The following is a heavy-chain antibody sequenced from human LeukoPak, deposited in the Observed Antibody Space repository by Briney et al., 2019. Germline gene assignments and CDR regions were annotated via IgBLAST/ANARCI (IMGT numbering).Heavy chain of an antibody. D-gene: IGHD6-19*01. CDR3: ARVLFYSSGNKSNRVDY. J-gene: IGHJ4*02. CDR2: INPNSGGT. V-gene: IGHV1-2*02. CDR1: GYTFTSYA. Sequence: ASVKVSCKASGYTFTSYAMNWVRQAPGQGLEWMGWINPNSGGTNSAQKFQGRVTMTRDTSISTAYMELSRLRSDDTAVYYCARVLFYSSGNKSNRVDYWGQGTLVTVSS.